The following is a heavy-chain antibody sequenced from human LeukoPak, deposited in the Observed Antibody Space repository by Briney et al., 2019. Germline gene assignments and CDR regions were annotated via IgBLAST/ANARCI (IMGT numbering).Heavy chain of an antibody. J-gene: IGHJ5*02. CDR3: ARGAPDCSSTSCPMGNWFDP. D-gene: IGHD2-2*01. Sequence: GESLKISCKGSGYSFTSYWIGWVRQMTGKGLEWMGIIYPGDSDTRYSPSFQGQVTISADKSISTAYLQWSSLKASDTAMYYCARGAPDCSSTSCPMGNWFDPWGQGTLVTVSS. V-gene: IGHV5-51*01. CDR2: IYPGDSDT. CDR1: GYSFTSYW.